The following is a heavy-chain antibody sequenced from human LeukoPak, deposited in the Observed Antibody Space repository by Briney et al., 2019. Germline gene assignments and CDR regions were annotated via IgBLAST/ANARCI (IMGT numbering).Heavy chain of an antibody. CDR3: ARDTLGLDY. CDR2: ISGSGGST. J-gene: IGHJ4*02. V-gene: IGHV3-23*01. CDR1: GFTFSSYA. Sequence: GGSLRLSCAASGFTFSSYAMSWVRQAPGKGLEWVSAISGSGGSTYYADSVKGRFTISRDNAKNSLYPQMNSLRAEDTAVYYCARDTLGLDYWGQGTLVTVSS. D-gene: IGHD7-27*01.